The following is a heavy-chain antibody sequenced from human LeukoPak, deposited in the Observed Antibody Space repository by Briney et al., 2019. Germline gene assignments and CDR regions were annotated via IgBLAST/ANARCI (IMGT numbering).Heavy chain of an antibody. V-gene: IGHV4-59*01. CDR2: IYYRRST. CDR1: GGSISSYY. J-gene: IGHJ6*03. CDR3: ARDRNRYMDV. D-gene: IGHD2/OR15-2a*01. Sequence: SETLSLTCTVSGGSISSYYWSWIRQSPGKGLEWIGYIYYRRSTDNNPSLKGRVTISVDTSKNQFSLKLSSVTAADTAVYYCARDRNRYMDVWGKGTTVTVSS.